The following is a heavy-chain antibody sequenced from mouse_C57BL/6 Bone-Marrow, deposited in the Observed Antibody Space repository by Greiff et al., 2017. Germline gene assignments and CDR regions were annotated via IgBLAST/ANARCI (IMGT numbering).Heavy chain of an antibody. Sequence: QVQLQQSGAELVRPGTSVKVSCKASGYAFTNYLIEWVKQRPGQGLEWIGVINPGSGGTNYNEKFKGKATLTADKSSSTACMQLSSLTSEDSAVYFCARDDYDADYYAMDYWGQGTSVTVSS. CDR2: INPGSGGT. J-gene: IGHJ4*01. CDR3: ARDDYDADYYAMDY. CDR1: GYAFTNYL. V-gene: IGHV1-54*01. D-gene: IGHD2-4*01.